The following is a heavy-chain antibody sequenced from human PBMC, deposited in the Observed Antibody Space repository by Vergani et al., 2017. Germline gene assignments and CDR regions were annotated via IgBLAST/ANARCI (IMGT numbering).Heavy chain of an antibody. CDR3: ARGNYYGSGTYVDP. CDR2: IYSGDET. J-gene: IGHJ5*02. D-gene: IGHD3-10*01. V-gene: IGHV3-66*02. Sequence: ELQLVESGGGLVQPGGSLRLSCAASGSTVSGNYMTWVRQAPGKGLEWVSHIYSGDETYYADSVEGRVTISGYTSKNNLHLQINNRRVEDTAVYYCARGNYYGSGTYVDPWGQGTLVTVSS. CDR1: GSTVSGNY.